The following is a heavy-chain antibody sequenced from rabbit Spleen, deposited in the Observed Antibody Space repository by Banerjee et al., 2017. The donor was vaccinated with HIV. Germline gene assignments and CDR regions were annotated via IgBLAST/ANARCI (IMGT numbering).Heavy chain of an antibody. CDR2: IYTVDGST. CDR1: GFSFSSYYD. V-gene: IGHV1S45*01. D-gene: IGHD2-1*01. CDR3: GRGGDWGSRFDL. Sequence: QEQLVESGGGLVQPEGSLTLTFTATGFSFSSYYDKCWVRQAPGKGLEWIGYIYTVDGSTGYASWVNGRFTISKTSSTTMTLQMTSLTGADTATYFCGRGGDWGSRFDLWGPGTLVSVS. J-gene: IGHJ3*01.